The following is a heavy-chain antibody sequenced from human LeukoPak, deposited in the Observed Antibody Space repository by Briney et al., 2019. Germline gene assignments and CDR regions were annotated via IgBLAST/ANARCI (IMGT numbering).Heavy chain of an antibody. CDR3: AKEYNSGSYRALDY. Sequence: GGSLRLSCAASGFTFSSYGMHWVRQAPGKGLEWVAFIWYDGSEKYYADSVKGRFTISRDNSKNTLYLQMKSLRGEDTAVYYCAKEYNSGSYRALDYWGQXTLVTVSS. D-gene: IGHD1-26*01. CDR2: IWYDGSEK. J-gene: IGHJ4*02. CDR1: GFTFSSYG. V-gene: IGHV3-30*02.